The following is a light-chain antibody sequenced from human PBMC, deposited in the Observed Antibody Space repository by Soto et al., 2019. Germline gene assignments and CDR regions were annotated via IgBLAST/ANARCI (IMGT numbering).Light chain of an antibody. CDR3: QQYETFSGT. Sequence: DLQMTQSPSALSASVGDRVTVTCRASQSVSGWLAWYQQKPGEAPNLLIYKASTLRSGVPSRFSGSGSGTEFTLTISSLQPDDFATYYCQQYETFSGTFGPGTKVDIK. CDR1: QSVSGW. V-gene: IGKV1-5*03. CDR2: KAS. J-gene: IGKJ1*01.